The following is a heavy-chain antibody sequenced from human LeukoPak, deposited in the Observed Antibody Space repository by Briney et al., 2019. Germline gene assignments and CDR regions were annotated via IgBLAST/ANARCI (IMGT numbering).Heavy chain of an antibody. D-gene: IGHD5-12*01. CDR3: AKQMVVATNYFDY. CDR2: ISYDGSTK. V-gene: IGHV3-30*18. CDR1: GFTFTNYG. Sequence: GGSLRLSRAASGFTFTNYGIHWVRQAPGKRLEWVAVISYDGSTKYYADSVKGRFTISRDNSKNTLYLQMDSLRAEDTAVYYCAKQMVVATNYFDYWGQGTLVTVSS. J-gene: IGHJ4*02.